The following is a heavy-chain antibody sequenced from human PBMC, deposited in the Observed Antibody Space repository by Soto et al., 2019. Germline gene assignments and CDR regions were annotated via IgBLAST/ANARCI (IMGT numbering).Heavy chain of an antibody. CDR2: KYYSGAT. J-gene: IGHJ6*02. V-gene: IGHV4-30-4*01. CDR3: ARGRPNYFYYGLDV. CDR1: GGSIKSDYY. Sequence: SETLSLTCTVSGGSIKSDYYWAWVRQPPGGGLEWMGYKYYSGATDSDPSLEARVSFSVDTSKNQFFLDLTSVTVADTAVYYCARGRPNYFYYGLDVWGPGIPVTVSS.